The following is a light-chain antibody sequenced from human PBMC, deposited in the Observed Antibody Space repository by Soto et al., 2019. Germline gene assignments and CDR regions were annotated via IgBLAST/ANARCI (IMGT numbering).Light chain of an antibody. CDR3: ETWDINTRV. J-gene: IGLJ3*02. CDR1: SGHSSYI. Sequence: QAVVTQSSSASASLGSSVKLTCTLSSGHSSYIIAWHQQQPGKAPRYLMKLEGSGSYNKGSGVPDRFSGSSSGADRYLTISNLQFEDEADYYCETWDINTRVFGGGTKVTVL. CDR2: LEGSGSY. V-gene: IGLV4-60*02.